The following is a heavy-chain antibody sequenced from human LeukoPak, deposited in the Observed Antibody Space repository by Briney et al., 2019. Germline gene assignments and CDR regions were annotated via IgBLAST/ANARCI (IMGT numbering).Heavy chain of an antibody. CDR3: ARHDKDSSSWRFGMDV. D-gene: IGHD6-13*01. CDR2: ICPGDSDT. V-gene: IGHV5-51*01. J-gene: IGHJ6*02. Sequence: GESLKISCKGSGYSFTSYWIGWVRQMPGKGLEWMGIICPGDSDTRYSPSFQGQVTISADKSISTAYPQWSSLKASDTAMYYCARHDKDSSSWRFGMDVWGQGTTVTVSS. CDR1: GYSFTSYW.